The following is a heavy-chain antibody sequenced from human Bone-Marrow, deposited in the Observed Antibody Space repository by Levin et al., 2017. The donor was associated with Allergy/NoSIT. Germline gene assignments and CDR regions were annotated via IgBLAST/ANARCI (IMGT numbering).Heavy chain of an antibody. D-gene: IGHD4-17*01. CDR1: GGTFSSYA. CDR2: IIPIFGTA. Sequence: SVKVSCKASGGTFSSYAISWVRQAPGQGLEWMGGIIPIFGTANYAQKFQGRVTITADKSTSTAYMELSSLRSEDTAVYYCARDYGDYGFRAFDIWGQGTMVTVSS. J-gene: IGHJ3*02. V-gene: IGHV1-69*06. CDR3: ARDYGDYGFRAFDI.